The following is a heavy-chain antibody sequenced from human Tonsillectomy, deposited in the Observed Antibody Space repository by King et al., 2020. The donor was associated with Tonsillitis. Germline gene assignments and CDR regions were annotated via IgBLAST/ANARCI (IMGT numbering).Heavy chain of an antibody. D-gene: IGHD3-10*02. Sequence: VQLVESGGGVVQPGRSLRLSCAASGFTFNRYGMHWVRQAPGKGLEWVALISYDGTDKYYADSVKGRFTMSRDISENTLYLQMNSLRTEDTAVYYLWKDPWGVSGDYGLHFWRQGTTVTVSS. CDR3: WKDPWGVSGDYGLHF. CDR1: GFTFNRYG. J-gene: IGHJ6*02. V-gene: IGHV3-30*18. CDR2: ISYDGTDK.